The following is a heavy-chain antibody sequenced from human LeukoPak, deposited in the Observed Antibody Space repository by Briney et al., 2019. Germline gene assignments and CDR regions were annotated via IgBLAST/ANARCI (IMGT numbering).Heavy chain of an antibody. CDR1: GYTFTSYA. J-gene: IGHJ3*02. Sequence: GASVKVSCKASGYTFTSYAMNWVRQAPGQGLEWMGWINTNTGNPTYAQGFTGRFVFSLDTSVSTAYLQISSLKAEDTAVYYCARKLLSYDSSGYYYLGAFDIWGQGTMVTVSS. V-gene: IGHV7-4-1*02. D-gene: IGHD3-22*01. CDR3: ARKLLSYDSSGYYYLGAFDI. CDR2: INTNTGNP.